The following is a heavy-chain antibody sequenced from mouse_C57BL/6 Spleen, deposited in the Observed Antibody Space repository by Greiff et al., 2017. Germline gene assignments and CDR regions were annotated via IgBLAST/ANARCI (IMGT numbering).Heavy chain of an antibody. CDR2: IDPSDSYT. J-gene: IGHJ3*01. CDR1: GSTFTSYW. CDR3: ARGELYPFAY. D-gene: IGHD2-12*01. Sequence: VKLQQSGAELVKPGASVKLSCKASGSTFTSYWMQWVKQRPGQGLEWIGEIDPSDSYTNYNQTFKGKATLTVDTSSSTAYMQLSDLTSADSAIYYGARGELYPFAYWGQGALVTVSA. V-gene: IGHV1-50*01.